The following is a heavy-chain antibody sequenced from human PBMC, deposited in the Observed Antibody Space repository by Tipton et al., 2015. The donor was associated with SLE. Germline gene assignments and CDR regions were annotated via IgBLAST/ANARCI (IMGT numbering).Heavy chain of an antibody. CDR2: INHSGRI. V-gene: IGHV4-34*01. CDR1: GESLSGHY. CDR3: ATSPLTL. D-gene: IGHD2-2*01. J-gene: IGHJ4*02. Sequence: LRLSCTVYGESLSGHYWVWIRQPPGKGLEWIGEINHSGRIDYNPSLMSRVTISEATSKNQFSLKLTSVTAADTAVYYCATSPLTLWGQGTLVTVSS.